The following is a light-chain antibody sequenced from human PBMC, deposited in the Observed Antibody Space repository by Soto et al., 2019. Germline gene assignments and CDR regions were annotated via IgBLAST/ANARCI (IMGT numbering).Light chain of an antibody. CDR2: EVS. Sequence: QSALTQPASVSGSPGQSITISCTGTSSDVGTYKYVSWYQQYPGKAPKLMIHEVSNRPSGVSNRFSGSKSGNTASLTISGLQAEDEADYYCYSHARKVFGGGTKLTVL. CDR1: SSDVGTYKY. J-gene: IGLJ3*02. V-gene: IGLV2-14*01. CDR3: YSHARKV.